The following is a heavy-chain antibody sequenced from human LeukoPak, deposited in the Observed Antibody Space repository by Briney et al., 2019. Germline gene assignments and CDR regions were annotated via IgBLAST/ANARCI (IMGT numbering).Heavy chain of an antibody. J-gene: IGHJ6*02. CDR3: ARNNGMDV. V-gene: IGHV3-7*03. CDR2: VNRDGSET. CDR1: GCALSSHW. Sequence: GGSLRLSCAASGCALSSHWMTWVRQVPGRGPEWVANVNRDGSETYYLDSVKGRFTISKDNAKNSLYLQMNSLRAEDTALYHCARNNGMDVWGQGTTVIVSS.